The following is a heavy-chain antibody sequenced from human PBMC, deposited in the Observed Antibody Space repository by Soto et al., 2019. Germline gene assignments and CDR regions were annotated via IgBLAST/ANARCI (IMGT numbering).Heavy chain of an antibody. CDR3: ARSYSIQKYYYYMDV. D-gene: IGHD4-4*01. J-gene: IGHJ6*03. Sequence: ASVKVSCKSSGYTFTSYDINCVRQATGQGLEWMGWMNPNSGNTGYAQKFQGRVTMTRNTSISTAYMEPSSLRSEDTAVYYCARSYSIQKYYYYMDVWGKGTTVTVSS. V-gene: IGHV1-8*01. CDR2: MNPNSGNT. CDR1: GYTFTSYD.